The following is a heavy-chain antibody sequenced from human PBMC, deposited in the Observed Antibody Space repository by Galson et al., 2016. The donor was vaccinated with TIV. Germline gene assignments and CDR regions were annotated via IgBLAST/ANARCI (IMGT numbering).Heavy chain of an antibody. CDR1: GFTFDFYA. CDR3: AKRKNYGGDAFED. CDR2: ISGSGGIT. J-gene: IGHJ3*01. Sequence: SLRLSCAASGFTFDFYAMSWVRQAPGQGLEWVSGISGSGGITYFADSVNGRFTISRDNSRNTLFLQMHSLRVEDTAVYYCAKRKNYGGDAFEDWGQGTLVTVSS. V-gene: IGHV3-23*01. D-gene: IGHD2-21*01.